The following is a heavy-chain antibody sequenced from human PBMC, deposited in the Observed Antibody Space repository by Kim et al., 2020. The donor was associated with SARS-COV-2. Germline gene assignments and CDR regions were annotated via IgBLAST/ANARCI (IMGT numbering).Heavy chain of an antibody. V-gene: IGHV1-58*01. J-gene: IGHJ1*01. CDR1: GFSFTNSA. D-gene: IGHD6-13*01. CDR2: IVFGSERT. Sequence: SVKVSCKTSGFSFTNSALQGVRQARGQRPEWIGRIVFGSERTQYAQKFQERVTITWDMSTSTAYMELSSLRSEDTAVYYCAAGAAGGYNYF. CDR3: AAGAAGGYNYF.